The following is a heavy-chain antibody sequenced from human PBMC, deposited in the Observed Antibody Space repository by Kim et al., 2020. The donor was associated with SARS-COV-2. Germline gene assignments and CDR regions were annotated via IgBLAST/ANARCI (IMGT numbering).Heavy chain of an antibody. CDR2: ISSSSSYI. Sequence: GGSLRLSCAASGFTFSSYSMNWVRQAPGKGLEWVSSISSSSSYIYYADSVKGRFTISRDNAKNSLYLQMNSLRAEDTAVYYCARDSPPVYSSSWYYYYYGMDVWGQGTTVTVSS. CDR3: ARDSPPVYSSSWYYYYYGMDV. J-gene: IGHJ6*02. V-gene: IGHV3-21*01. CDR1: GFTFSSYS. D-gene: IGHD6-13*01.